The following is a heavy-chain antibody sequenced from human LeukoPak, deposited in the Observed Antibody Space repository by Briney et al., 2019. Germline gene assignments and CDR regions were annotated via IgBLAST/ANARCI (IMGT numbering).Heavy chain of an antibody. CDR3: ARDSRYCSSTSCYTGDH. D-gene: IGHD2-2*02. CDR2: ISSSSSYI. V-gene: IGHV3-21*01. CDR1: GFTFSSHS. Sequence: GGSLRLSCAASGFTFSSHSMNWVRQAPGKGLEWVSSISSSSSYIYYADSVKGRFTISRDNAKNSLYLQMNSLRAEDTAVYYCARDSRYCSSTSCYTGDHWGQGTLVTVSS. J-gene: IGHJ4*02.